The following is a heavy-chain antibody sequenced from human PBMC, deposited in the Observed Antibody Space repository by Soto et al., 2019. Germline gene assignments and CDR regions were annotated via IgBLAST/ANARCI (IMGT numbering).Heavy chain of an antibody. CDR3: ARGIAPAAYYYYYGMDV. J-gene: IGHJ6*02. V-gene: IGHV3-30-3*01. D-gene: IGHD2-2*01. Sequence: GGSLRLSCAASGFPFSSYAMHWVRQAPGKGLEWVAVISYDGSNKYYGDSVKGRFTISRDNSKNTLYLQMNSLRAEDTAVYYVARGIAPAAYYYYYGMDVWGQGTTVTVSS. CDR1: GFPFSSYA. CDR2: ISYDGSNK.